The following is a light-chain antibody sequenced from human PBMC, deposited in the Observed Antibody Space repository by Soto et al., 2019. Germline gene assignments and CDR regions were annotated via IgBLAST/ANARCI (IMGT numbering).Light chain of an antibody. J-gene: IGKJ1*01. CDR2: AAS. CDR3: QQRSNWPQWT. Sequence: DGQMTQSPSSLSASVGDRVTITCRASQGIRNDLGWYQQKPGKAPKRLIYAASSLQSGVPARFSGSGSGTDFTLTISRLEPEDFAVYYCQQRSNWPQWTLGQGTKVDIK. CDR1: QGIRND. V-gene: IGKV1-17*01.